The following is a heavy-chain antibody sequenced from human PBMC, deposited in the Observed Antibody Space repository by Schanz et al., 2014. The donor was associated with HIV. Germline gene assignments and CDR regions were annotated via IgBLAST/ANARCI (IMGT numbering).Heavy chain of an antibody. Sequence: QVQLVESGGGVVQPGTSLRLSCAASGFSFSIFGMHWVRQAPGKGLEWVAVLSHDGSQKFYADSVKGRFTISRDNSKNTLYLQMNSLRAEDTAVYYCARGLGYWGQGTLVTVSS. J-gene: IGHJ4*02. CDR1: GFSFSIFG. V-gene: IGHV3-30*03. CDR2: LSHDGSQK. CDR3: ARGLGY.